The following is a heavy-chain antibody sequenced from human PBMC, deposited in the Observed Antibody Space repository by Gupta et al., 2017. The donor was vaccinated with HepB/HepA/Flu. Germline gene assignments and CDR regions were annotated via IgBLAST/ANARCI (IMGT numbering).Heavy chain of an antibody. V-gene: IGHV3-30*19. CDR3: ARASNDGDYFSQVLYSHH. D-gene: IGHD4-17*01. CDR1: GFTFSNYA. CDR2: ISYDGSNK. Sequence: QVQLVESGGGVVQPGGSLILSCAASGFTFSNYAMHWVRQAPGKGLEWVAVISYDGSNKYYADSVRGRFTISRDNSKNKLFVQMNSLRDEDTAVYYCARASNDGDYFSQVLYSHHWGQGTLVTVSS. J-gene: IGHJ1*01.